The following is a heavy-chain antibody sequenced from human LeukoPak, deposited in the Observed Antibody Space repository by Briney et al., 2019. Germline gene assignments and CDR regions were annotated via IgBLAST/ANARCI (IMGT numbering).Heavy chain of an antibody. Sequence: PSETLSLTXTVSGGSISGRSYYWGWIRQPPGKGLEWIGSINYSGSTYYNPSLKSRVTKSVDTSKNRFSLRLSSVTAADTAVYYCARHGWNHDGFDIWGQGTMVAVSS. CDR1: GGSISGRSYY. D-gene: IGHD1-14*01. J-gene: IGHJ3*02. V-gene: IGHV4-39*01. CDR3: ARHGWNHDGFDI. CDR2: INYSGST.